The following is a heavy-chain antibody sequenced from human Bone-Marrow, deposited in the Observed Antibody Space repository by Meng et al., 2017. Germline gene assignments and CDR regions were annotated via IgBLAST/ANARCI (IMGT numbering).Heavy chain of an antibody. V-gene: IGHV4-34*01. CDR1: GGSFSDYY. Sequence: QVQLQQGGAVLCKPSGTLSLTCVVSGGSFSDYYWSWIRQPPGKGLEWIGEINHSGSTNYNPSLESRATISVDTSQNNLSLKLSSVTAADSAVYYCARGPTTMAHDFDYWGQGTLVTVS. CDR2: INHSGST. D-gene: IGHD4-11*01. CDR3: ARGPTTMAHDFDY. J-gene: IGHJ4*02.